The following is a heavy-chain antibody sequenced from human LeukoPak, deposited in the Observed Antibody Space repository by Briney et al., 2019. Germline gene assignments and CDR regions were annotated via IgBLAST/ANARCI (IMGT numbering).Heavy chain of an antibody. CDR3: ARGGPGYSSAWTNYGLAV. D-gene: IGHD6-19*01. V-gene: IGHV3-30-3*01. Sequence: GRSLRLSCAASGFTFSTYAMLWVRLAPGKGLEWVAIISYDGSNEYYADSVKGRFTISRDTSKSTLYLQMNSLRAEDTAVYYCARGGPGYSSAWTNYGLAVWGQGTTVTVSS. J-gene: IGHJ6*02. CDR2: ISYDGSNE. CDR1: GFTFSTYA.